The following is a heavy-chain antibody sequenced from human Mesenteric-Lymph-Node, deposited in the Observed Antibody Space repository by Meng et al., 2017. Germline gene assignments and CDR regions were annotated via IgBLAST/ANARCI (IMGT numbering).Heavy chain of an antibody. CDR2: VHHSGSA. V-gene: IGHV4-38-2*01. Sequence: GSLRLSCAVSGYSISSGFYWGRIRQPPGKGLECIGSVHHSGSAYYNPSLKSRVTMSIDTSKNHFSLELTSMTAADTAVYYCARSGVGATRGFDYWGQGALVTVSS. J-gene: IGHJ4*02. CDR3: ARSGVGATRGFDY. D-gene: IGHD1-26*01. CDR1: GYSISSGFY.